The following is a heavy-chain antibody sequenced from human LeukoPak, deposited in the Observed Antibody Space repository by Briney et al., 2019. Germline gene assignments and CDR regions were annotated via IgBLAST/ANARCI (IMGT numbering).Heavy chain of an antibody. D-gene: IGHD3-3*01. CDR3: TTDPNTYDFWSGYSPGNYFDY. J-gene: IGHJ4*02. Sequence: GGSLRLSRAASGFTFSKAWMSWVRQAPGKGLEWVGRIKSKTDGGTTDYAGPVKGRFTISRDDSKNTLYLQMNSLKTEDTAVYYCTTDPNTYDFWSGYSPGNYFDYWGQGTLVTVSS. V-gene: IGHV3-15*01. CDR1: GFTFSKAW. CDR2: IKSKTDGGTT.